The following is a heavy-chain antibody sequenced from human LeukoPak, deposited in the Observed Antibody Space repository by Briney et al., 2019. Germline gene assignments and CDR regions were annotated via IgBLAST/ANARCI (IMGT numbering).Heavy chain of an antibody. J-gene: IGHJ4*02. D-gene: IGHD1-26*01. CDR2: ITASGTAM. CDR1: GFTFSSYS. CDR3: ASSGSFRFDY. Sequence: GGSLRLSCAASGFTFSSYSMNWVRQAPGRGLEWVSHITASGTAMFYADSVKGRFTISRDNAKNSLYLQMNSLRDEDTAVYYCASSGSFRFDYWGQGTLVTVSS. V-gene: IGHV3-48*02.